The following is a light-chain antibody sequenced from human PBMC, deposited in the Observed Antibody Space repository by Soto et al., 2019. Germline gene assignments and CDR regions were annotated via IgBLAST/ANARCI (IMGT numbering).Light chain of an antibody. CDR1: SSNIGAGYD. V-gene: IGLV1-40*01. Sequence: SVSGAPGQRVTISCPGTSSNIGAGYDIHWYQQPPGTAPKLVIYNNHNRPSGVPDRFSGSKSGTSGSLAITGLQAEDEADYFCQSYDGTLTGVIFGGGTKLTVL. CDR2: NNH. CDR3: QSYDGTLTGVI. J-gene: IGLJ2*01.